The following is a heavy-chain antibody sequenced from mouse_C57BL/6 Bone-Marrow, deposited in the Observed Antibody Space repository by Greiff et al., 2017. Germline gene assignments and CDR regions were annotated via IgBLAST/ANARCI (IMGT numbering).Heavy chain of an antibody. D-gene: IGHD1-3*01. J-gene: IGHJ2*01. CDR1: GYTFTSYW. CDR2: IYPSDSET. V-gene: IGHV1-61*01. Sequence: QVQLQQPGAELVRPGSSVKLSCKASGYTFTSYWMDWVKRRPGQGLEWIGNIYPSDSETHYNQKFKDKATLTVDKSSRTAYMQLSSLTSEDSAVYYCARWGTSFDYWGQGTTLTVAS. CDR3: ARWGTSFDY.